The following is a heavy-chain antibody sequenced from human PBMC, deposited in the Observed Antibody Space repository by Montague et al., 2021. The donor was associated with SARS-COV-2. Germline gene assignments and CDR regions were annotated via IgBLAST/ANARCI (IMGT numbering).Heavy chain of an antibody. CDR1: GGSISRYS. V-gene: IGHV4-59*08. CDR2: VDYSGNT. Sequence: SETLSLTCTVSGGSISRYSWTWIRQPPGKGLEWIGSVDYSGNTYXSPSLKSRLTISVDTSKNQFSLKLNSVTAADTALYYCARREYSYGWGDWGQGTLVTVSS. J-gene: IGHJ4*02. CDR3: ARREYSYGWGD. D-gene: IGHD5-18*01.